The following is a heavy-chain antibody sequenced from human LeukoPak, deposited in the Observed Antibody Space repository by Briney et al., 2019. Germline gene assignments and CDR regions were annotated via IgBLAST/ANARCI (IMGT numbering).Heavy chain of an antibody. CDR3: ARAYDFWSGHMDV. Sequence: PGGSLRLSCAASGFTFSSYSMNWVRQAPGKGLEWVSSISSSSSHIYYADSVKGRFTISRDNAKNSLYLQMNSLRAEDTAVYYCARAYDFWSGHMDVWGKGTTVTVSS. CDR2: ISSSSSHI. CDR1: GFTFSSYS. D-gene: IGHD3-3*01. J-gene: IGHJ6*03. V-gene: IGHV3-21*01.